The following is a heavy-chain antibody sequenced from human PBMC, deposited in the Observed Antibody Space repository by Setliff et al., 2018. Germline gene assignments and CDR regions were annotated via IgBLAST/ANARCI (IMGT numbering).Heavy chain of an antibody. Sequence: ASVKVSCKASGYTFASYGISWVRQAPGQGLEWMGWISAYNGNTNYAQKLQGRVTMTTDTSTSTAYMELRSLRSDDTAVYYCARDLVGYCSGGSCYDWDYWGQGTLVTVSS. CDR2: ISAYNGNT. D-gene: IGHD2-15*01. CDR1: GYTFASYG. CDR3: ARDLVGYCSGGSCYDWDY. J-gene: IGHJ4*02. V-gene: IGHV1-18*01.